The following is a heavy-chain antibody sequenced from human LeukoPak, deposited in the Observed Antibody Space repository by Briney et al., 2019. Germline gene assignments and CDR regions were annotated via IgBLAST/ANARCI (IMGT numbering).Heavy chain of an antibody. D-gene: IGHD3-16*01. CDR1: GFTFSRHG. CDR3: ARDRAWDYFDY. Sequence: GGSLRLSCAPSGFTFSRHGMHWVRQAPGKGLEWVAIISNDGSRKYYAHAVEGRFTISRDNSKNTLYLQMDSLRAEDTAVYYCARDRAWDYFDYWGQGTLVTVSS. CDR2: ISNDGSRK. J-gene: IGHJ4*02. V-gene: IGHV3-30*03.